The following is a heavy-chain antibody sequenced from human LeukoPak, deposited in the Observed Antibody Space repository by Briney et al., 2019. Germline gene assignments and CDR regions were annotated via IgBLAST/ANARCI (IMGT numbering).Heavy chain of an antibody. CDR2: INPNSGGT. CDR1: GYTFSDYY. V-gene: IGHV1-2*02. J-gene: IGHJ5*01. CDR3: ARRGTRTWYDS. Sequence: ASVKVSCKASGYTFSDYYIHWVRQAPGQGLEWMGWINPNSGGTNYAQKFQGRVTMTGDTSISTAYMGLNRLRSDDTAVYYCARRGTRTWYDSWGQGTLVTVSS.